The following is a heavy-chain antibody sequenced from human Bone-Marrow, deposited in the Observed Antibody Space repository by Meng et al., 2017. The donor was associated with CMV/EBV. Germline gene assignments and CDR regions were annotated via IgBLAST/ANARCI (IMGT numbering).Heavy chain of an antibody. V-gene: IGHV3-33*01. Sequence: GGSLRLSCAASGFTFSSYGMHWVRQAPGKGLEWVAVIWYDGSNKYYADSVKGRFTISRDNSKNTLYLQMNSLRAEDTAVYYCARGRGIVGTIVQYYFDYWGQGTLVTVSS. CDR1: GFTFSSYG. CDR3: ARGRGIVGTIVQYYFDY. CDR2: IWYDGSNK. D-gene: IGHD5-12*01. J-gene: IGHJ4*02.